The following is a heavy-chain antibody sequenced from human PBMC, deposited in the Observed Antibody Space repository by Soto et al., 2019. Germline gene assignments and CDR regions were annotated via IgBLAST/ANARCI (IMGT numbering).Heavy chain of an antibody. CDR2: VSGSGGST. CDR3: EKGRITLAGYGMDV. D-gene: IGHD1-20*01. CDR1: GVPFSNYA. V-gene: IGHV3-23*01. Sequence: EVQLLESGGGLVQPGESPRLSCTASGVPFSNYAMSWVRQAPGKGLEWVSTVSGSGGSTYYAGFVMGRFTISRDNSKSTLYLEMNSLRAEDTAVYYCEKGRITLAGYGMDVWGQGTTVTVSS. J-gene: IGHJ6*02.